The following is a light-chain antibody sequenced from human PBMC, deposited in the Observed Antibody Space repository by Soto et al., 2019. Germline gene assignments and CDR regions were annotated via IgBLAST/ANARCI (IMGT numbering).Light chain of an antibody. J-gene: IGKJ4*01. V-gene: IGKV4-1*01. CDR1: QSLLYSSNNLNY. CDR3: QQYYDTPLT. CDR2: WAS. Sequence: DILMAQSPDSLALSLGERATIHCRSSQSLLYSSNNLNYLAWFQQKPGQPPKLLLYWASTRESGVPDRFSGSGSGTDFTLTISSLQAEDVAVYFCQQYYDTPLTFGGGTQGGYQ.